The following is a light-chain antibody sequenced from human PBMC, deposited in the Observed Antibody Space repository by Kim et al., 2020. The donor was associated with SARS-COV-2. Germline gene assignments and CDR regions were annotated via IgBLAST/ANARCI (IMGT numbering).Light chain of an antibody. CDR3: LLYYDGYRI. Sequence: VSLNYGYSTGAVTSGHHPFLFRQRPGQAPRKMFYATSNKHSWTPARLSGSLLGGKADLTISGALPEDEAEYYCLLYYDGYRIFGVGTQMTVL. CDR1: TGAVTSGHH. CDR2: ATS. J-gene: IGLJ2*01. V-gene: IGLV7-46*01.